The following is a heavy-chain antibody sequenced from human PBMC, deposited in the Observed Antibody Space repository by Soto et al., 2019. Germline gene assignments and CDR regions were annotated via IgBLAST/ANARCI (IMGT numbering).Heavy chain of an antibody. Sequence: QMQLVQSGPEVKKPGTSVKVSCKASGFTFTSSAMQWVRQARGQRLEWIGWIVVGRGNTNYAQKFQERVTTNRDMSTSPAYVELSSLRSEYTAGYYCAALTRRTPAGPPSWFDPWGQGTLVTVSS. J-gene: IGHJ5*02. CDR1: GFTFTSSA. CDR3: AALTRRTPAGPPSWFDP. D-gene: IGHD6-19*01. CDR2: IVVGRGNT. V-gene: IGHV1-58*02.